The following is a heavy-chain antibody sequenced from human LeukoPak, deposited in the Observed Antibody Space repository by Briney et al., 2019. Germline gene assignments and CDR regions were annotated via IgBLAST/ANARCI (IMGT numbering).Heavy chain of an antibody. Sequence: GGSLRLSCEPFGFTFSSYTMNWVRQAPGKGLEWVSYISSSSSTIYYAESVRGRFTISRDNVKSSVYLQMNSLRAEDTAVYYGARDPMTLVTSRSAVDGNPPEYWGLGTLVTVSS. CDR2: ISSSSSTI. CDR1: GFTFSSYT. CDR3: ARDPMTLVTSRSAVDGNPPEY. V-gene: IGHV3-48*01. D-gene: IGHD4-17*01. J-gene: IGHJ4*02.